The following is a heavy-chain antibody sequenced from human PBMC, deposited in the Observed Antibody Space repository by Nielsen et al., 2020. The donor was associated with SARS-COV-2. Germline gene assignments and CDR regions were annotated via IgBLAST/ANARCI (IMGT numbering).Heavy chain of an antibody. J-gene: IGHJ4*02. D-gene: IGHD3-22*01. CDR1: GYTFTSYF. Sequence: ASVKVSCKASGYTFTSYFVHWVRQAPGQGLEWMGLINPTNGGTTYAQKFLGTVTMTRDTSTSTVFMELSSLRSDDTAVYYCARDSSGTYRRVDHWGQGTLVTVSS. CDR3: ARDSSGTYRRVDH. V-gene: IGHV1-46*01. CDR2: INPTNGGT.